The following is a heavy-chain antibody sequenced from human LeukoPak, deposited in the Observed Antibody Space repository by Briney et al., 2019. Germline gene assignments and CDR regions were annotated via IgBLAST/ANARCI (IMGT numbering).Heavy chain of an antibody. CDR2: ISGSDGST. Sequence: PRESPRLSPAPPRFTLTSSAMRAGSPTPGRRLGWVSAISGSDGSTYYTDSVKGRFTISRDNSKNTRYLQMTSLRAEDTAVYYCAKEVRGSYYEWFAYWGQGTLVTVSS. D-gene: IGHD1-26*01. CDR3: AKEVRGSYYEWFAY. J-gene: IGHJ4*02. V-gene: IGHV3-23*01. CDR1: RFTLTSSA.